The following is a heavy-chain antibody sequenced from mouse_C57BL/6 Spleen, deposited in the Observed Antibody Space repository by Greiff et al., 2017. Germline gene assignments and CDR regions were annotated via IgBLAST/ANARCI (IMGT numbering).Heavy chain of an antibody. V-gene: IGHV1-62-2*01. Sequence: QVQLQQSGAELVKPGASVKLSCKASGYTFTEYTIHWVKQRPGQGLEWIGGFYPGSGTIKYNEKFKDKATLTADNSSRTVYMEVSRLTSEDSAVYFCARHDDQGYLDYWGQGTSVTVSS. J-gene: IGHJ4*01. CDR1: GYTFTEYT. CDR2: FYPGSGTI. CDR3: ARHDDQGYLDY.